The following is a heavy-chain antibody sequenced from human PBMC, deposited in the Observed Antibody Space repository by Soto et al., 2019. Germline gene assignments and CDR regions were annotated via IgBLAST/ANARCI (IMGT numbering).Heavy chain of an antibody. CDR3: ARGADYDSSGYLDY. V-gene: IGHV1-69*02. CDR1: GGTFSSYT. Sequence: QVQLVQSGAEVKKPGSSVKVSCKASGGTFSSYTISWVRQAPGQGLEWMGRIIPILGIANYAQKFQGRVTITADKSTSTAYMELSSLRSEDTAAYYCARGADYDSSGYLDYWGQGTLVTVSS. J-gene: IGHJ4*02. D-gene: IGHD3-22*01. CDR2: IIPILGIA.